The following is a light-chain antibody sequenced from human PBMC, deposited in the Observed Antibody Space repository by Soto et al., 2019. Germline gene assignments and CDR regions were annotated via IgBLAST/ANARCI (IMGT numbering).Light chain of an antibody. CDR1: SGHSSYA. CDR3: LTWGTGTLV. J-gene: IGLJ2*01. CDR2: LNSDGSH. V-gene: IGLV4-69*01. Sequence: QLVLTQSPSASASLGASVKLTCTLSSGHSSYAIAWHQQQPEKGPRYLMKLNSDGSHNKGDGIPDRFSGSSSGAERYLTISSLQSEDEADYYCLTWGTGTLVFGGGTKLTVL.